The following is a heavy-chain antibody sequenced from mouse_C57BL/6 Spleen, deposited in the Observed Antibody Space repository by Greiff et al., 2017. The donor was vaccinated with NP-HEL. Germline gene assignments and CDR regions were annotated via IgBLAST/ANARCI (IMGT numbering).Heavy chain of an antibody. Sequence: VQLQQSGTELVKPGASVKLSCKASGYTFTSYWMHWVKQRPGQGLEWIGNINPSNGGTNYNEKFKSKATLTVDKSSSTAYMQLSSLTSEDSAVYYCARWDWVHYAMDYWGQGTSVTVSS. J-gene: IGHJ4*01. V-gene: IGHV1-53*01. CDR3: ARWDWVHYAMDY. D-gene: IGHD4-1*01. CDR2: INPSNGGT. CDR1: GYTFTSYW.